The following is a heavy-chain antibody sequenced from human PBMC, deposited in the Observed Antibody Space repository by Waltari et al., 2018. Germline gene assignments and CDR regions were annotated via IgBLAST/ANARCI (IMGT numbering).Heavy chain of an antibody. J-gene: IGHJ4*02. Sequence: QVQLQQWGAGLLKPSEPLSLTCAVSGGSLSGYFWSWIRQPPGKGLEWIGEINHSGSTNYNPSLKSRVTISVDTSKNQFSLKLSSVTAADTAVYYCARVSCSSTSCPFDYWGQGTLVTVSS. CDR1: GGSLSGYF. CDR2: INHSGST. V-gene: IGHV4-34*01. CDR3: ARVSCSSTSCPFDY. D-gene: IGHD2-2*01.